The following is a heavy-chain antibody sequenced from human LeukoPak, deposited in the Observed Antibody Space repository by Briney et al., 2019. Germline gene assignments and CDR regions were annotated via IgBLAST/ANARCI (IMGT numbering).Heavy chain of an antibody. V-gene: IGHV3-23*01. CDR2: ISGSGGNT. J-gene: IGHJ4*02. D-gene: IGHD6-19*01. CDR3: AKDGEGAPVAGTGYFDY. Sequence: GASLRLSSAASGFTFSSYAMSWVRQAPGKGLEWVSVISGSGGNTYYADSVKGRFTIPRDNSKNTLYLQMNSLRAEDTAIYYCAKDGEGAPVAGTGYFDYWGQGTLVTVSS. CDR1: GFTFSSYA.